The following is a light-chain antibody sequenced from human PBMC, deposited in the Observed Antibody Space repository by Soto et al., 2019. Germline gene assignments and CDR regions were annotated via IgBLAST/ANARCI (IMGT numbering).Light chain of an antibody. V-gene: IGLV2-14*01. CDR1: NNDIGYYNY. Sequence: QSVLTQPASVSGSPGQSITISCTGSNNDIGYYNYVSWYQQHPNRAPKVIIFEVNSRPSGVSDRFFGSKFGNTASLTISDLRPEDEADYYCASYTSGSTRVVFGGGTKLTVL. J-gene: IGLJ3*02. CDR3: ASYTSGSTRVV. CDR2: EVN.